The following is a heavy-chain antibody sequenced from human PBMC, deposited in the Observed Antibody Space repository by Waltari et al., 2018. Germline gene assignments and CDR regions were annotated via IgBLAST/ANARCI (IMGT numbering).Heavy chain of an antibody. CDR2: ISYNGRNI. CDR3: ARDYCDRTYCHGMDV. CDR1: EFTFSSYA. V-gene: IGHV3-30*04. Sequence: QVQLVESGGGVVQPGRSLRLSCVASEFTFSSYAMHWVRQAPGKGLDWVAVISYNGRNIYYVDSVKGRFTISRDNSKKTLYMQMNSLRAEDTAVYYCARDYCDRTYCHGMDVWGQGTTVTVFS. J-gene: IGHJ6*02. D-gene: IGHD3-22*01.